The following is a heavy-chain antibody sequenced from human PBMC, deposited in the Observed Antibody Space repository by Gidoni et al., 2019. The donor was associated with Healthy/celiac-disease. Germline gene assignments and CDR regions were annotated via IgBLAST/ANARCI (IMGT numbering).Heavy chain of an antibody. Sequence: QVQLQESGPGLVKTSETLSVTCTVSGGSISSYHWRWIRQPPGKGLEWIWYIYYSDSTNYNPSLKSRVTISVDTSKNQFSLKLSSVTAADTAVYYCASNYGSGSYYPYYYGMDVWGQGTTVTVSS. CDR1: GGSISSYH. CDR3: ASNYGSGSYYPYYYGMDV. D-gene: IGHD3-10*01. V-gene: IGHV4-59*01. J-gene: IGHJ6*02. CDR2: IYYSDST.